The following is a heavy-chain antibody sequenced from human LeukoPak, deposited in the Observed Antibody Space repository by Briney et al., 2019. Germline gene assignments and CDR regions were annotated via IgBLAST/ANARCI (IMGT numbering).Heavy chain of an antibody. CDR1: GRSISSGGYY. J-gene: IGHJ4*02. D-gene: IGHD4-17*01. CDR2: IYHSGST. V-gene: IGHV4-30-2*01. CDR3: ARGRYGAHFDY. Sequence: SQTLSLTCTVSGRSISSGGYYWSWIRQPPGKGLEWIGYIYHSGSTYYNPSLKSRVTISVDRSKNQFSLKLSSVTAADTAVYYCARGRYGAHFDYWGQGTLVTVSS.